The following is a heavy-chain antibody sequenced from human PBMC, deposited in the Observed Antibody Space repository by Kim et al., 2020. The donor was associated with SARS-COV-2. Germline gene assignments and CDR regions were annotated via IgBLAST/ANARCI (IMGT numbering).Heavy chain of an antibody. CDR2: ISYDGTNY. CDR3: ARDFDFADHRRGHYFYY. V-gene: IGHV3-30*03. CDR1: GFAFSTYG. Sequence: GGSLRLSCAASGFAFSTYGMHWVRQAPGQGLEWVAVISYDGTNYFYPASVTGRFTISRDNSKNTLYLQMSRLRAEDSATYYCARDFDFADHRRGHYFYY. J-gene: IGHJ4*01. D-gene: IGHD3-9*01.